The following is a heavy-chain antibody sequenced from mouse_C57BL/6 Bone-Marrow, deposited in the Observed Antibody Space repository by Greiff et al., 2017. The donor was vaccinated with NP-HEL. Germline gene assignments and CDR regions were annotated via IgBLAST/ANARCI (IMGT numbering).Heavy chain of an antibody. CDR3: ASGNYYYGSSSPFAY. D-gene: IGHD1-1*01. CDR2: IWSDGST. Sequence: QVHVKQSGPGLVAPSQSLSITCTVSGFSLTSYGVHWVRQPPGKGLEWLVVIWSDGSTTYNSALKSRLSISKDNSKSQVFLKMNSLQTDDTAMYYCASGNYYYGSSSPFAYWGQGTLVTVSA. CDR1: GFSLTSYG. V-gene: IGHV2-6*03. J-gene: IGHJ3*01.